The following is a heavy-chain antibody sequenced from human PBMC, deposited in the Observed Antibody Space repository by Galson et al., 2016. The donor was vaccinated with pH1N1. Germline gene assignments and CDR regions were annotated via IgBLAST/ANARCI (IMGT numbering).Heavy chain of an antibody. D-gene: IGHD3-10*01. V-gene: IGHV3-21*01. CDR1: GFTFSSYS. CDR3: ARGLGLWFGELSDPTWDY. Sequence: SLRLSCAVSGFTFSSYSMNWVRQAPGKGLEWVSSISSSSSYVDYADSVKGRFTISRDNAKNSLYLQMNSLRAEDTAVYYCARGLGLWFGELSDPTWDYWGQGTLVTVSS. CDR2: ISSSSSYV. J-gene: IGHJ4*02.